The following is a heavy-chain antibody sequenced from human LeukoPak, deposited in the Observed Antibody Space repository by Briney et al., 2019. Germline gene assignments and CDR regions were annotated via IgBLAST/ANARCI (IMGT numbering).Heavy chain of an antibody. D-gene: IGHD3-10*01. V-gene: IGHV3-30*18. CDR2: ISYDGSNK. CDR3: AKDLISADRDY. J-gene: IGHJ4*02. CDR1: GFTFSSYG. Sequence: PGGSLRLSCAASGFTFSSYGMHWVRQAPGKGLEGVAVISYDGSNKYYADSVKGRFTISRDNSKNTLYLQMNSLRAEDTAVYYCAKDLISADRDYWGQGTLVTVSS.